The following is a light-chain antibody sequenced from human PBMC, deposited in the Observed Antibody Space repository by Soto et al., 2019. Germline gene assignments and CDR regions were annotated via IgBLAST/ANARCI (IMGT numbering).Light chain of an antibody. V-gene: IGLV2-14*01. J-gene: IGLJ1*01. CDR2: DVS. CDR3: YSYTSSSTYG. Sequence: QSVLDRPASVSGSHGQSITISCTGTSSYVGAYNYVSWYQQHSAKVPKLMIYDVSNRPSGVSDRFSGSKSGNTASLTISGLQAEDEADYYCYSYTSSSTYGFGTGTKVTVL. CDR1: SSYVGAYNY.